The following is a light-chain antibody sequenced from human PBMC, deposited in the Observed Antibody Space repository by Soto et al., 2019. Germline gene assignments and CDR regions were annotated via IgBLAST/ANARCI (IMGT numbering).Light chain of an antibody. Sequence: DLVMTPSPLSLPVTPGEPASISCRSSQSLLHSSGYIYLGWYLQKPGQSPQILIHLGSNRASGVPDRFSGSGSGTDFTLKISRVEAEDVGVYYCMQALQTPLFGQGTRLEIK. CDR1: QSLLHSSGYIY. CDR3: MQALQTPL. V-gene: IGKV2-28*01. CDR2: LGS. J-gene: IGKJ5*01.